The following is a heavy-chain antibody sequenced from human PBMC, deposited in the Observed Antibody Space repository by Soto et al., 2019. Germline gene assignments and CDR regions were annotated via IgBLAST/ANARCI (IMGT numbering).Heavy chain of an antibody. CDR2: IYDSGNT. CDR1: GASVSRGGYY. J-gene: IGHJ4*02. CDR3: ARSFTLIAAAGGGSAY. D-gene: IGHD6-13*01. Sequence: KASETLSLTCTVSGASVSRGGYYWSWIRQHPGKGLAWIGYIYDSGNTYYNPSLKSRLTISLDTSKNHFSLKLTSVTAADTAVYYCARSFTLIAAAGGGSAYWGQGTLVTVSS. V-gene: IGHV4-31*03.